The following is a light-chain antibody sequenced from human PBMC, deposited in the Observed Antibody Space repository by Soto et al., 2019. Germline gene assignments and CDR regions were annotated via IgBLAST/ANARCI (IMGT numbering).Light chain of an antibody. J-gene: IGLJ1*01. Sequence: QSVLTQPRSASGSTGQAVTISCTGTSSDVGGDNYVSWYQHHPGKAPKLMSYEVTKRPSSVRDRFSASKSGNAASLTLSVLQAEDEADYYCCSYAGSYADVFGTGTKVTVL. V-gene: IGLV2-11*01. CDR2: EVT. CDR3: CSYAGSYADV. CDR1: SSDVGGDNY.